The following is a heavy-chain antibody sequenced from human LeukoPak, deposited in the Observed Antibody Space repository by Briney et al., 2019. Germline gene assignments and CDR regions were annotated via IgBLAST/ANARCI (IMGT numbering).Heavy chain of an antibody. CDR3: VRGGALYYDFWD. J-gene: IGHJ4*02. CDR2: INPNTSGT. D-gene: IGHD3-3*01. CDR1: GYTFTGYY. Sequence: GASVKVSCKASGYTFTGYYIHWVRQAPGQGLEWMGWINPNTSGTNYAQKFQGWVTLTRDTSITTAYVELTRLRSDDTAVYYCVRGGALYYDFWDWGQGTLVTVSS. V-gene: IGHV1-2*04.